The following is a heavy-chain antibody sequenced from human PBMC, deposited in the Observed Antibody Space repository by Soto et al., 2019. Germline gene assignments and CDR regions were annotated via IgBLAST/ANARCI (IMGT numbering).Heavy chain of an antibody. Sequence: GGSLRLSCAASGFTFSSYGMHWVRQAPGKGLEWVAVIWYDGSNKYYADSVKGRFTISRDNSKNTLYLQMNSLRAEDTAVYYCARDSFLGELFYNFDYWGQGTLVTVSS. CDR2: IWYDGSNK. J-gene: IGHJ4*02. CDR1: GFTFSSYG. V-gene: IGHV3-33*01. D-gene: IGHD3-10*01. CDR3: ARDSFLGELFYNFDY.